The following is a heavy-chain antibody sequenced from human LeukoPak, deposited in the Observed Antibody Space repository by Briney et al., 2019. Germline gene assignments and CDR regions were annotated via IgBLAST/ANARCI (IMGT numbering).Heavy chain of an antibody. CDR3: ARDSRRKERWLQYDY. CDR2: ISAYNGNT. J-gene: IGHJ4*02. Sequence: VASVKVSFTASGYTFTIYGISWVRQAPGQGLEWMGWISAYNGNTNYAQKLQGRVTMTTDTSTSTAYMELRSLRSYDTAVYYCARDSRRKERWLQYDYWGQRTLVTVSS. CDR1: GYTFTIYG. V-gene: IGHV1-18*01. D-gene: IGHD5-24*01.